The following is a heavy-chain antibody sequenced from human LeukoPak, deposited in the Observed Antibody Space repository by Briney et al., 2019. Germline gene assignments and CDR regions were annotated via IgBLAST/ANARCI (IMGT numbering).Heavy chain of an antibody. V-gene: IGHV3-66*02. D-gene: IGHD3/OR15-3a*01. CDR2: IYSGGST. Sequence: GGSLRLSCAASGFTVSSNYMSWVRQAPGKGLEWVSVIYSGGSTYYADSVKGRFTISRDNSENTLYLQMNSLRAEDTAVYYCATMDWGHDAFDIWGQGTMVTVSS. J-gene: IGHJ3*02. CDR3: ATMDWGHDAFDI. CDR1: GFTVSSNY.